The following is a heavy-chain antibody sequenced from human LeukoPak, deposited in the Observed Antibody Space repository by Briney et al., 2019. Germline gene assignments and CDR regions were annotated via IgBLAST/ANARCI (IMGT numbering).Heavy chain of an antibody. J-gene: IGHJ3*02. D-gene: IGHD3-10*01. CDR1: GGSISSSSYY. CDR3: AISNPDMGREPHEAFDI. V-gene: IGHV4-39*01. Sequence: SETLSLTCTVSGGSISSSSYYWGWIRQPPGKGLEWIGSIYYSGSTYYNPSLKSRVTISVDTSKNQFSLKLSSVTAADTALYYWAISNPDMGREPHEAFDIWGQGTMVSVCS. CDR2: IYYSGST.